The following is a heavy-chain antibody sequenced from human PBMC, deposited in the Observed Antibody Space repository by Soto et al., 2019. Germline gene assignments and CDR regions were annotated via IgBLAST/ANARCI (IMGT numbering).Heavy chain of an antibody. CDR3: ARDQGQEGNWFDP. Sequence: SETLSLTCTVSGGSISSYYWSWIRQPPGKGLEWIGYIYYSGSTNYNPSLKSRVTISVDTSKKQFSLKLSSVTAADTAVYYCARDQGQEGNWFDPWGKGPLVTVSS. CDR2: IYYSGST. J-gene: IGHJ5*02. CDR1: GGSISSYY. V-gene: IGHV4-59*01.